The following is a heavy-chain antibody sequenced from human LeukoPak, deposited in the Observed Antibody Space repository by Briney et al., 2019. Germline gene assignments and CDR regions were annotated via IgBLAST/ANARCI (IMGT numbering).Heavy chain of an antibody. V-gene: IGHV3-23*01. Sequence: PGGSMRLSWGASGFWLSSYAMNWVSQPQGKGLEWVSGITAGSTGTYYADSVKGRSTISRDSSKNTLYLQMHSLRDEDTAVYDCANGQWLSDYPLGGAFDIWGQGTMVTVSS. D-gene: IGHD3-22*01. J-gene: IGHJ3*02. CDR2: ITAGSTGT. CDR3: ANGQWLSDYPLGGAFDI. CDR1: GFWLSSYA.